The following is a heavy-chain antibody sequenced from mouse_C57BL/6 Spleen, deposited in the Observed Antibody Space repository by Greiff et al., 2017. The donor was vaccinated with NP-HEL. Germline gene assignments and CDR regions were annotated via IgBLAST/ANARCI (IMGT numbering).Heavy chain of an antibody. Sequence: EVHLVESGGGLVKPGGSLKLSCAASGFPFSDYGMHWVRQAPEKGLEWVAYISSGSSTIYYADTVKGRFPLSRDNSKNTLFLQRTSLRSEDTATYDCARGGNYGSSYDYAMDYWGQGTSVTVSS. V-gene: IGHV5-17*01. CDR2: ISSGSSTI. J-gene: IGHJ4*01. D-gene: IGHD1-1*01. CDR3: ARGGNYGSSYDYAMDY. CDR1: GFPFSDYG.